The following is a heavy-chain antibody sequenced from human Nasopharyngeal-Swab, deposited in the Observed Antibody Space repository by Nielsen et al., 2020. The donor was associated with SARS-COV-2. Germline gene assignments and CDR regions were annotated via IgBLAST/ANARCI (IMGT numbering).Heavy chain of an antibody. J-gene: IGHJ4*02. CDR2: ISSKRYGGSP. CDR1: GFSFGDYA. V-gene: IGHV3-49*03. Sequence: GGSLRLSCTGSGFSFGDYAIIWFRQAPRKGLEWVGFISSKRYGGSPEYAASVKGRFFISRDDSNSIALLEMTSLETEDTALYHCCRMGRDRVTIPFDHWGQGTLVTVSS. D-gene: IGHD4-11*01. CDR3: CRMGRDRVTIPFDH.